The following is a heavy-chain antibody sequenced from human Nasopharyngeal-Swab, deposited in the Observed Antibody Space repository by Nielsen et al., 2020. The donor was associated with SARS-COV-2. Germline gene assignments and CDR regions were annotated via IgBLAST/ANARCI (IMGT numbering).Heavy chain of an antibody. D-gene: IGHD5-18*01. J-gene: IGHJ4*02. V-gene: IGHV4-34*01. CDR1: GGSFSGYY. CDR2: INHSGST. CDR3: ARGPIRGYSYGFGYFDY. Sequence: GSLRLSCAVYGGSFSGYYWSWIRQPPGKGLEWIGEINHSGSTNYNLSLKSRVTISVDTSKNQFSLKLSSVTAADTAVYYCARGPIRGYSYGFGYFDYWGQGTLVTVSS.